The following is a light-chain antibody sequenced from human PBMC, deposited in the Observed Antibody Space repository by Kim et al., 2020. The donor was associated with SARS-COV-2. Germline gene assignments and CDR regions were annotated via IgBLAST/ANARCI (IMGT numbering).Light chain of an antibody. V-gene: IGKV1-33*01. CDR2: DAS. Sequence: LSASVGDRVTITCQASQDMSNYLNWHQQKPGEAPKLLIYDASNLETGVPSRFSGSGSGTYFTFTISSLQPEDIATYYCQQYDNLYTFGQGTKLEI. CDR1: QDMSNY. J-gene: IGKJ2*01. CDR3: QQYDNLYT.